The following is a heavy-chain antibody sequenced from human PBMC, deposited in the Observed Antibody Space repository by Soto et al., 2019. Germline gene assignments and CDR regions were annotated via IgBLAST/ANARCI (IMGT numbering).Heavy chain of an antibody. CDR2: INPSGGST. CDR1: GYTFTSYY. CDR3: AKDRGRATAGEYYYGMDV. J-gene: IGHJ6*02. V-gene: IGHV1-46*01. Sequence: ASVKVSCKASGYTFTSYYIHWVRQAPGQGLDWMGIINPSGGSTDYAQKFQGRVAMTSDASTSTVYMELSSLRSEDTAVYYCAKDRGRATAGEYYYGMDVWGQGTTVTVSS. D-gene: IGHD6-13*01.